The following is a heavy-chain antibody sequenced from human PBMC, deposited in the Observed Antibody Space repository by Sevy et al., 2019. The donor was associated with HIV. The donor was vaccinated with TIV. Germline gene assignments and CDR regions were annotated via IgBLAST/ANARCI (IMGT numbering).Heavy chain of an antibody. V-gene: IGHV3-23*01. Sequence: RGSLRLSCAVSGFSFDSYGMTWVRQAPGKGLEWVSAISGSGTRTYYADSVKRRFIISRDNSKNTLDLQMNSLRAEDTAIYYCAKGGGGHYDPDEIAYYFYYYNMDVWGKGTTVTVSS. CDR2: ISGSGTRT. CDR3: AKGGGGHYDPDEIAYYFYYYNMDV. J-gene: IGHJ6*03. D-gene: IGHD3-22*01. CDR1: GFSFDSYG.